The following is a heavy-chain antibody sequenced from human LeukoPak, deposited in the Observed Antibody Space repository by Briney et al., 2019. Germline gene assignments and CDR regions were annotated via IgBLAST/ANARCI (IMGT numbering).Heavy chain of an antibody. CDR3: ATDGGPFDN. CDR1: GVTISGYW. V-gene: IGHV3-7*01. CDR2: IKQDASEI. Sequence: PGGSLRLSCAASGVTISGYWMSWVRQAPGKGLEWVANIKQDASEIYYVGSVKGRFTISRDNGKNSVFLQMNSLRAEDTAVYYCATDGGPFDNWGQGILVTVSS. J-gene: IGHJ4*02. D-gene: IGHD3-10*01.